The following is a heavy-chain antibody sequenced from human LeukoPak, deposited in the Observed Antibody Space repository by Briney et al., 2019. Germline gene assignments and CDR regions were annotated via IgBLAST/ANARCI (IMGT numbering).Heavy chain of an antibody. J-gene: IGHJ4*02. D-gene: IGHD2-15*01. CDR3: ARLGYCTDGSCFHLDY. CDR1: GFTFDDYA. V-gene: IGHV3-9*01. CDR2: ISWNSGSI. Sequence: PGGSLRLSCAASGFTFDDYAMHWVRQAPGKGLEWVSGISWNSGSIGYADSVKGRFTISRDNAKNSLYLQMNSLRADDTAVYYCARLGYCTDGSCFHLDYWGQGTLVTVST.